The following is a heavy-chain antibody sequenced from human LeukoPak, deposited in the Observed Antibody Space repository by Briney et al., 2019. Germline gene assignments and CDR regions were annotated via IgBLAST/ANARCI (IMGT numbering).Heavy chain of an antibody. CDR2: LSADGSHK. V-gene: IGHV3-30*18. J-gene: IGHJ4*02. D-gene: IGHD6-13*01. Sequence: GGSLRLSCEASGFNFSSYGMHWVRQAPGKGLEWVAVLSADGSHKQFADSVEDRFAISRDNSKKTLYLQMNGLRAEDTAVYYCAKGGVSDRGSWYGDYFDYWGQGTLVTVSS. CDR3: AKGGVSDRGSWYGDYFDY. CDR1: GFNFSSYG.